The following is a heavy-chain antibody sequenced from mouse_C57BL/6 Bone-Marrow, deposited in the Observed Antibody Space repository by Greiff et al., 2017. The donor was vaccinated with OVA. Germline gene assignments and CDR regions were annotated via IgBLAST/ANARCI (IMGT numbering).Heavy chain of an antibody. Sequence: QVQLQQSGAELARPGASVKLSCKASGYTFTSYGISWVKQRTGKGLEWIGEIYPRSGNTYYNEKFKGKATLTADKSSSTAYMELRRLTSEDSAVYFCASYYYGSGYRAMDYWGQGTSVTVSS. CDR3: ASYYYGSGYRAMDY. J-gene: IGHJ4*01. CDR2: IYPRSGNT. V-gene: IGHV1-81*01. D-gene: IGHD1-1*01. CDR1: GYTFTSYG.